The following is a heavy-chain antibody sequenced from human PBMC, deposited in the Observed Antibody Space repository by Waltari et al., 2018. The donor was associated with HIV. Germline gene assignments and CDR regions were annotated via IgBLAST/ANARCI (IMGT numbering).Heavy chain of an antibody. CDR3: ARVDYYHSTKSRYFDS. J-gene: IGHJ4*02. D-gene: IGHD3-22*01. CDR2: ISSSSSYI. Sequence: EVQLVESGGGLVKTGGSVRLSCAASAFTLSSYSMNWVRQAPGKGLEWVSSISSSSSYIYYADSVKGRFTISRDNAKNSLYLQMNSLRAEDTAVYYCARVDYYHSTKSRYFDSWGQGTLVTVSS. V-gene: IGHV3-21*01. CDR1: AFTLSSYS.